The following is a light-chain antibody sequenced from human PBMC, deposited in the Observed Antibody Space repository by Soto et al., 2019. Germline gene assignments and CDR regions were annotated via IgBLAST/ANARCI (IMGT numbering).Light chain of an antibody. J-gene: IGKJ4*01. CDR2: GAS. V-gene: IGKV3-20*01. Sequence: EIVLTQSPGTLSLSPGERATLSCRASQSVSSSYLACYQQKPGHAPRLLIYGASSRATCIQDSFSGSRSGTDFTLTISRLEPEDYAVYYCKQYGSSLTFGRGTMVELK. CDR3: KQYGSSLT. CDR1: QSVSSSY.